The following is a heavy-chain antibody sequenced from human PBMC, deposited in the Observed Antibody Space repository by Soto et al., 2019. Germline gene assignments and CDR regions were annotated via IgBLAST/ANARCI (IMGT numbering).Heavy chain of an antibody. Sequence: SETLSLTCTVSGGSISSGDYYWSWIRQPPGKGLEWIGYIYYSGSTYYNPSLKSRVTISVDTSKNQFSLRLSSVTAADTAVYYGSRIAVSGPITGFDYWGQGALVTVSS. D-gene: IGHD6-19*01. CDR2: IYYSGST. J-gene: IGHJ4*02. CDR3: SRIAVSGPITGFDY. V-gene: IGHV4-30-4*01. CDR1: GGSISSGDYY.